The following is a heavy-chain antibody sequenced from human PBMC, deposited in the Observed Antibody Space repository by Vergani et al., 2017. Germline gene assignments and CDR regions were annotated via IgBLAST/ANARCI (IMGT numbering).Heavy chain of an antibody. J-gene: IGHJ4*02. V-gene: IGHV3-30*02. CDR3: AKHFRGWGIDY. Sequence: QVQLVESGGGVVQRGGSLRLSCATSGFTSSNYDMQWIRQGPGKGLEFVAFIQFDGSNQYYADSVKGRFTLSRDFSKITLYLQMNSLRTDDTATYYCAKHFRGWGIDYWGQGTQVIVSS. D-gene: IGHD3-16*01. CDR1: GFTSSNYD. CDR2: IQFDGSNQ.